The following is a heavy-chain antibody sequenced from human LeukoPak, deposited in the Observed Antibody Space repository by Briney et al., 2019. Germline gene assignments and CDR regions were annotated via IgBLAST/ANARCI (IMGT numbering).Heavy chain of an antibody. CDR3: ARDRYTTSITIFGVVLNNWFDP. J-gene: IGHJ5*02. Sequence: PSEALSLTCTVSGGSISSYYWSWIRQPPGKGLEWIGEINHSGSTNYNPSLKSRVTISVDTSKNQFSLKLSSVTAADTAVYYCARDRYTTSITIFGVVLNNWFDPWGQGTLVTVSS. CDR2: INHSGST. D-gene: IGHD3-3*01. CDR1: GGSISSYY. V-gene: IGHV4-34*01.